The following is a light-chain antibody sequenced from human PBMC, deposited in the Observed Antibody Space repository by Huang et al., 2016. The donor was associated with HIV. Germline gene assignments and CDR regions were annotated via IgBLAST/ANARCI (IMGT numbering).Light chain of an antibody. CDR1: QGIRSA. CDR2: TAS. Sequence: IQLTQSPSSLSASVGDRVTITCRASQGIRSALAWYQQKPGQAHNLLIYTASTLQSVVPSRFSGSGSVTDFTLTITSLQPGDFATYYCQQLNGFPPSFGGGTRVEIK. V-gene: IGKV1-9*01. CDR3: QQLNGFPPS. J-gene: IGKJ4*01.